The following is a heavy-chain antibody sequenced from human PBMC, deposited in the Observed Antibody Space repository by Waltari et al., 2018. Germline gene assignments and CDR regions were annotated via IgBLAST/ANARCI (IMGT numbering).Heavy chain of an antibody. J-gene: IGHJ6*03. CDR2: FDPEDGET. Sequence: QVQLVQSGAEVKKPGASVKVSCKVSGYTLTELSMHWVRQAPGKGLEWMGGFDPEDGETIYAQKCQGRVTMTEDTSTDTAYMELSSLRSEDTAVYYCATGLSRYYYYYYYMDVWGKGTTVTVSS. CDR3: ATGLSRYYYYYYYMDV. D-gene: IGHD3-10*01. CDR1: GYTLTELS. V-gene: IGHV1-24*01.